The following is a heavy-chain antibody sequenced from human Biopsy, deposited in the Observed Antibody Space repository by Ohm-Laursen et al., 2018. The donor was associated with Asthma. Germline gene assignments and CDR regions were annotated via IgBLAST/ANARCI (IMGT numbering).Heavy chain of an antibody. D-gene: IGHD3-22*01. CDR3: ARGDSSNWSHYYFDY. CDR2: IYSGGTS. J-gene: IGHJ4*02. V-gene: IGHV3-53*01. CDR1: GFAVSRDH. Sequence: SLRLSCSASGFAVSRDHMFWVRQAPGKGLEWVSVIYSGGTSHTADSVRGRFTISRDYSKNALYLQMHSLRAEDTAVYYCARGDSSNWSHYYFDYWGQGTLVTVSS.